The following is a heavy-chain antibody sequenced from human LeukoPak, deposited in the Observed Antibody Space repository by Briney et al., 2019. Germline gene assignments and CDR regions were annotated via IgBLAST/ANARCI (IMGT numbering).Heavy chain of an antibody. CDR1: GGTFSSYA. CDR3: ARGGYSSSPAYYYYYMDV. CDR2: IIPIFGTA. V-gene: IGHV1-69*13. J-gene: IGHJ6*03. Sequence: SVKVSCKASGGTFSSYAISWVRQAPGQGLEWMGGIIPIFGTANYAQKFQGRVTITADESTSTAYMEPSSLRSEDTAVYYCARGGYSSSPAYYYYYMDVWGKGTTVTVSS. D-gene: IGHD6-6*01.